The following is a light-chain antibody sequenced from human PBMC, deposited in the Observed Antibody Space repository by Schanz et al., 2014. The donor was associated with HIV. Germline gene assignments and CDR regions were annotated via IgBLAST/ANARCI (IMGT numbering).Light chain of an antibody. CDR3: QQSYSATPYT. Sequence: DIQMTQSPSSLSASVGDRVTLTCRASQSITSSLNWYQQKPGKAPKLLIYGASTLRSGVPSRFSGSGSGTHFTLTITSLQFDDFATYYCQQSYSATPYTFGQGTRLEIK. V-gene: IGKV1-39*01. CDR1: QSITSS. CDR2: GAS. J-gene: IGKJ2*01.